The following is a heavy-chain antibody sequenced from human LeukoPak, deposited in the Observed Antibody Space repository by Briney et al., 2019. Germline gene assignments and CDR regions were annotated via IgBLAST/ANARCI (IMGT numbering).Heavy chain of an antibody. Sequence: SETLSLTCAVYGGSFSGYYWSWIRQPPGKGLEWIGEINHSGSTYYNPSLKSRVTISVDTSKNQFSLKLSSVTAADTAVYYCATHSSTYYWFDYWGQGTLVTVSS. CDR1: GGSFSGYY. V-gene: IGHV4-34*01. CDR3: ATHSSTYYWFDY. CDR2: INHSGST. D-gene: IGHD3-22*01. J-gene: IGHJ4*02.